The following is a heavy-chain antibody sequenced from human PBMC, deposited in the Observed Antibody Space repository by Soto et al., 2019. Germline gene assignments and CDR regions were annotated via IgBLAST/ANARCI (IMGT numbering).Heavy chain of an antibody. CDR1: GGTFSSYA. CDR3: ARHPGVQRGIYYYGMDA. Sequence: SVKVSCKASGGTFSSYAISWVRQAPGQGLEWMGGIIPIFGTANYAQKFQGRVTITADESTSTAYMELSSLRSEDTAVYYCARHPGVQRGIYYYGMDAWGEGTTVTVSS. D-gene: IGHD3-10*01. J-gene: IGHJ6*04. V-gene: IGHV1-69*13. CDR2: IIPIFGTA.